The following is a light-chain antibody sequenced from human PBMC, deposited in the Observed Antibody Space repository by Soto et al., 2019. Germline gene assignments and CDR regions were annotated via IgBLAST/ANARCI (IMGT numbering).Light chain of an antibody. CDR1: QGISSY. CDR2: AAS. CDR3: QQYNSYPWT. Sequence: AIRMTQSPSSLSASTGDRVTITCRASQGISSYLAWYQQKPGKAPKLLIYAASTLQSGVPSRFSGSGSGTIFPFTFSYLKSEDLATYSCQQYNSYPWTFGQGTKVETK. J-gene: IGKJ1*01. V-gene: IGKV1-8*01.